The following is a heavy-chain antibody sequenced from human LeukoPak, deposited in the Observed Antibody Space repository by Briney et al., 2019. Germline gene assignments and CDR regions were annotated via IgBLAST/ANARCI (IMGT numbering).Heavy chain of an antibody. CDR2: IFPDDSDT. CDR1: GYRFSNYW. J-gene: IGHJ6*02. CDR3: ARRGDYYGMDV. V-gene: IGHV5-51*01. Sequence: GESPKISCKGSGYRFSNYWIAWVRQMPGKGLEWMGIIFPDDSDTRYSPSFQGQVTISADKSISTAYLQWSSLKASDTAMYYCARRGDYYGMDVWGQGTTVTVFS.